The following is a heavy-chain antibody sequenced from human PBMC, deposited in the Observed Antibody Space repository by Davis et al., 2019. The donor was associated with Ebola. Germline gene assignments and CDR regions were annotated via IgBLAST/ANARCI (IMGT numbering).Heavy chain of an antibody. CDR1: GGSISSYY. D-gene: IGHD2-15*01. CDR3: ASRTPPGRCSGGSCSYYYYYMDV. CDR2: IYTSGST. V-gene: IGHV4-4*07. Sequence: PSETLSLTCTVSGGSISSYYWSWIRQPAGKGLEWIGRIYTSGSTNYNPSLKSRVTMSVDTSKNQFSLKLSSVTAADTAVYYCASRTPPGRCSGGSCSYYYYYMDVWGKGTTVTVSS. J-gene: IGHJ6*03.